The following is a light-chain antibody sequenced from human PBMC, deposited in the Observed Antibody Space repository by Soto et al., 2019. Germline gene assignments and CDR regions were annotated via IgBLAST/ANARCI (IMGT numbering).Light chain of an antibody. J-gene: IGKJ1*01. CDR1: QSVTGSY. CDR2: GAS. CDR3: QQYGGSPLT. Sequence: EIVLTQSPGTLSLSPGERAILSCRASQSVTGSYLAWYQQKPGQAPRLLIYGASSRATGIPDRFSGSESGRDFTLTIARLEPEDFAVYYCQQYGGSPLTFGQGTKVEMK. V-gene: IGKV3-20*01.